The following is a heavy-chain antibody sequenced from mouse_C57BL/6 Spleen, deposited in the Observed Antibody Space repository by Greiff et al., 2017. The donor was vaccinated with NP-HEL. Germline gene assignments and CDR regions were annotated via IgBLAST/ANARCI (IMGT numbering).Heavy chain of an antibody. V-gene: IGHV14-4*01. CDR2: IDPENGDT. D-gene: IGHD1-1*01. CDR3: TRYYGSSSYYYAMDY. CDR1: GFNIKDDY. J-gene: IGHJ4*01. Sequence: DVKLQESGAELVRPGASVKLSCTASGFNIKDDYMHWVKQRPEQGLEWIGWIDPENGDTEYASKFQGKATITADTSSNTAYLQLSSLTSEDTAVYYCTRYYGSSSYYYAMDYWGQGTSVTVSS.